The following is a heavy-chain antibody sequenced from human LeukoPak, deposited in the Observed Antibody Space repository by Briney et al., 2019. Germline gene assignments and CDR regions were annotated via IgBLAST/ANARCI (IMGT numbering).Heavy chain of an antibody. Sequence: GGSLRLSCAASGFTFSSYGMHWVRQAPGKGPEWVAVISYDGSNKYYADSVKGRFTISRDNSKNTLYLQMNSLRAEGTAVYYCAKDHYYGSGSFQNGFDYWGQGTLVTVSS. CDR2: ISYDGSNK. V-gene: IGHV3-30*18. D-gene: IGHD3-10*01. CDR3: AKDHYYGSGSFQNGFDY. J-gene: IGHJ4*02. CDR1: GFTFSSYG.